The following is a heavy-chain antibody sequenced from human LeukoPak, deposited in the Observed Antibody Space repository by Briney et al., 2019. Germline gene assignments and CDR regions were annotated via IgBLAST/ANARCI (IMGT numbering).Heavy chain of an antibody. CDR3: ARDLAAFGELLLDY. D-gene: IGHD3-10*01. V-gene: IGHV1-2*02. CDR2: INPNSGGT. Sequence: ASVKVSCKASGYTFTGYFIHWVRQVPGQGLQWMGWINPNSGGTNYAQNFQGRVTMTRDTSISTVYMELSRLRSDDTAVYYCARDLAAFGELLLDYWGQGTLVTVSS. J-gene: IGHJ4*02. CDR1: GYTFTGYF.